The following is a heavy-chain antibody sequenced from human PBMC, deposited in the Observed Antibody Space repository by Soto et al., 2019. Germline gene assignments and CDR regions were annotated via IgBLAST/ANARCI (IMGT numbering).Heavy chain of an antibody. D-gene: IGHD4-4*01. CDR1: GFTFNAYA. V-gene: IGHV3-23*01. Sequence: PGGSLRLSCAASGFTFNAYAMTWVRQAPGKGLEWVSAIGGSGGNRYYAASVKGRFTISRDNSKDTVNLQMKRLRVEDTAVYYCARVASDYINSVDHWGQGILVTVSS. J-gene: IGHJ4*02. CDR2: IGGSGGNR. CDR3: ARVASDYINSVDH.